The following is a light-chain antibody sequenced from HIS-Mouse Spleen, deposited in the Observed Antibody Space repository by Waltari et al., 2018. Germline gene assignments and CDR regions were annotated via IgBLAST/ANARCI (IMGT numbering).Light chain of an antibody. CDR2: EDS. J-gene: IGLJ2*01. Sequence: SYELTQQPSVSVSPGQTARITCSGDALPKKYAYWYPQKSGQAPVLVIYEDSKRPSGIPERFSGSSSGTMATLTISGAQVEDEADYYCYSTDSSGNHRVFGGGTKLTVL. CDR1: ALPKKY. V-gene: IGLV3-10*01. CDR3: YSTDSSGNHRV.